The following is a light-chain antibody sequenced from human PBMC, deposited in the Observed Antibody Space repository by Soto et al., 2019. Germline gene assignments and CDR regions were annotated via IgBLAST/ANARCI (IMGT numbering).Light chain of an antibody. CDR2: GAS. CDR3: QQYRNWPRT. J-gene: IGKJ1*01. CDR1: QSVGGS. Sequence: EIVMTQSPATLSVSPLERATLSCIAGQSVGGSLAWYQQKPGQAPGLLIYGASTRATGVPARFSGSGSGTEFTLTISSLQSEDFAVYYCQQYRNWPRTFGQGTKVDIK. V-gene: IGKV3-15*01.